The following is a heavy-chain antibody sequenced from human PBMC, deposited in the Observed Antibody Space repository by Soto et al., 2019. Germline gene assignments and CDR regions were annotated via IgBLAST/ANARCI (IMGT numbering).Heavy chain of an antibody. J-gene: IGHJ1*01. CDR1: GGSISSYY. CDR2: IYYSGST. D-gene: IGHD3-16*01. CDR3: ARQGHDYDDFQH. V-gene: IGHV4-59*08. Sequence: SETLSLTCTVSGGSISSYYWSWIRQPPGKGLEWIGYIYYSGSTNYNPSLKSRVTISVDTSKNQFSLKLSSVTAADTAVYYCARQGHDYDDFQHWGQGTLVTVSS.